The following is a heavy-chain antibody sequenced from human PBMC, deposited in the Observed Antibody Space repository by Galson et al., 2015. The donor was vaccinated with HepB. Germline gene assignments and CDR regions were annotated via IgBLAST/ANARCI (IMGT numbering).Heavy chain of an antibody. J-gene: IGHJ4*02. D-gene: IGHD6-6*01. V-gene: IGHV4-39*01. Sequence: SETLSLTCTVSGGSISSSSYYWGWIRQPPGKGLEWIGSIYYSGSTYYNLSLKSRVTISVNTPKNQFSLKLSSVTAADTAVYYCARLVAEQLVFDYWGQGTLVTVSS. CDR1: GGSISSSSYY. CDR2: IYYSGST. CDR3: ARLVAEQLVFDY.